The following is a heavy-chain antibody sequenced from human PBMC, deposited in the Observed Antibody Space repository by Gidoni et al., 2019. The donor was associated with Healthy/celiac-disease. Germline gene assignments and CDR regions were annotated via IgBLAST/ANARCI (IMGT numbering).Heavy chain of an antibody. D-gene: IGHD3-22*01. CDR2: ISGSGGST. CDR3: AKLYDSSGYYSEYFQH. CDR1: GFTFSSYA. V-gene: IGHV3-23*01. J-gene: IGHJ1*01. Sequence: EVQLLESGGGLVQPGGSLRLSCAASGFTFSSYAMGWVRQAPGKGLEWVSAISGSGGSTYYADSVKGRFTISRDNSKNTLYLQMNSLRAEDTAVYYCAKLYDSSGYYSEYFQHWGQGTLVTVSS.